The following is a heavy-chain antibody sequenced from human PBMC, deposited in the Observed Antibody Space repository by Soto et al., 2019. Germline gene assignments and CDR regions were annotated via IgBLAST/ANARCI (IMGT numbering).Heavy chain of an antibody. CDR3: ARRWEYFYMDV. CDR1: GFTFSSYW. Sequence: EVQLVESGGALVQPGESLRLSCAASGFTFSSYWMHWVRQAPGKGLVWVSRINTDGTSPKYADSVKGRFTISRDNAKNTLYLQMNSLRDEDTAVYYCARRWEYFYMDVWGKGTTVTVSS. J-gene: IGHJ6*03. D-gene: IGHD1-26*01. V-gene: IGHV3-74*03. CDR2: INTDGTSP.